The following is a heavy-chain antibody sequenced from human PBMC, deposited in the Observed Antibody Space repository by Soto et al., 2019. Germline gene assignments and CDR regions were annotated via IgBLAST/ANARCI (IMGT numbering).Heavy chain of an antibody. D-gene: IGHD2-15*01. J-gene: IGHJ5*02. V-gene: IGHV1-2*04. CDR3: ARSRPEDGGNQNYNWFDP. Sequence: QVQLVQSGAEVKKPGASVKVSCKASGYTFTGYYMHWVRQAPGQGLEWMGWINPNSGGTNYAQKFQGWVTMTRDTSISTAYMELSRLRSDDTAVYYCARSRPEDGGNQNYNWFDPWGQGTLVTVSS. CDR1: GYTFTGYY. CDR2: INPNSGGT.